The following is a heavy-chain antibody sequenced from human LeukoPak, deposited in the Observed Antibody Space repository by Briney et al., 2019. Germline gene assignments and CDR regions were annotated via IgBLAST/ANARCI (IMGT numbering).Heavy chain of an antibody. Sequence: ASVKVSCKASGYTFTSYAMHWVRQAPGQRLEWMGWTNAGNGNTKYSQKFQGSVTITRDTSASTAYMELSSLRSEDTAVYYCARGTYSSSLGWFDPWGQGTLVTVSS. J-gene: IGHJ5*02. CDR3: ARGTYSSSLGWFDP. V-gene: IGHV1-3*01. CDR1: GYTFTSYA. CDR2: TNAGNGNT. D-gene: IGHD6-13*01.